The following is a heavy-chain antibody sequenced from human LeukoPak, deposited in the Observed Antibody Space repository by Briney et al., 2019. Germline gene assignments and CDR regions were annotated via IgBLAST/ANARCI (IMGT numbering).Heavy chain of an antibody. CDR3: AKSGYSRGWFRAFDM. V-gene: IGHV3-23*02. CDR1: GSTFTSNA. Sequence: QPGRSRRPSCATSGSTFTSNATSWVRQAPGKGLEWVACIGCSDGSIYYVDSVKGRFCISRDNSKRTLFLEMTSRSAEGTAVYYCAKSGYSRGWFRAFDMGGEGTLVTVS. CDR2: IGCSDGSI. J-gene: IGHJ3*02. D-gene: IGHD6-19*01.